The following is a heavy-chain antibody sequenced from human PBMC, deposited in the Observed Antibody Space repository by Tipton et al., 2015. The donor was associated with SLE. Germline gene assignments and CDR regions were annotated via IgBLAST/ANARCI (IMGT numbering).Heavy chain of an antibody. CDR3: ASPVVDY. J-gene: IGHJ4*02. V-gene: IGHV4-39*01. CDR2: IYYSGST. D-gene: IGHD2-15*01. Sequence: TLSLTCTVSGGSISSSSYYWGWIRQPPGKGLEWIGSIYYSGSTYYNPSLKSRVTISVDTSKNQFSLKLGAVTAADTAVYYCASPVVDYWGQGTLVTVSS. CDR1: GGSISSSSYY.